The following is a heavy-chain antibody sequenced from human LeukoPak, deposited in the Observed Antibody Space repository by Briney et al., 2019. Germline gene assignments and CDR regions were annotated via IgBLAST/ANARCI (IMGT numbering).Heavy chain of an antibody. CDR3: ATLTVVVPAAQDY. CDR2: ISWNSGSI. V-gene: IGHV3-9*01. J-gene: IGHJ4*02. Sequence: GRSLRLSCAASGFTFDDYAMHWVRQAPGKGLEWVSGISWNSGSIGYADSVKGRFTISRDNAKNSLYLQMNSLRAEDTAVYYCATLTVVVPAAQDYWGQGTLVTVSS. D-gene: IGHD2-2*01. CDR1: GFTFDDYA.